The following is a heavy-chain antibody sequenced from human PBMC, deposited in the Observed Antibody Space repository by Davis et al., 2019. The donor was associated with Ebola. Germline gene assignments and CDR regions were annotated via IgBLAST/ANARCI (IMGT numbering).Heavy chain of an antibody. V-gene: IGHV3-72*01. CDR2: TRNKANSYTT. D-gene: IGHD2-2*01. CDR3: ASSTSFYYYYYMDV. Sequence: GESLKISCAASGFTLSDHYMDWVRQAPGKGLEWVGRTRNKANSYTTEYTASVKGRFTISRDDSKNSLYLQMNSLKSEDTAVYYWASSTSFYYYYYMDVWGKGTTVTVSS. CDR1: GFTLSDHY. J-gene: IGHJ6*03.